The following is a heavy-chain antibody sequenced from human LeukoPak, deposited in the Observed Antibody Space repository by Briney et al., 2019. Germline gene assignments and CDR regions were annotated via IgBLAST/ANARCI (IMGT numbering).Heavy chain of an antibody. Sequence: SETLSLTCTVSGGSISSGSYYWSWIRQPAGKGLEWIGRIYTSGSTNYNPSLKSRVTISVDTSKNQFSLKLSSVTAADTAVYYCARVVGDYYGSGSYLDYWGQGTLVTVSS. CDR3: ARVVGDYYGSGSYLDY. J-gene: IGHJ4*02. V-gene: IGHV4-61*02. D-gene: IGHD3-10*01. CDR1: GGSISSGSYY. CDR2: IYTSGST.